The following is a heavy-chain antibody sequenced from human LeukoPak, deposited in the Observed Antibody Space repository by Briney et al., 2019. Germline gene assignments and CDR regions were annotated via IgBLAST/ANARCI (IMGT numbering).Heavy chain of an antibody. CDR3: ARLSSDSSGYYPKPMDV. Sequence: PGGSLRLSCAASGFTFSSYTMNWVRQAPGKGLEWVSYITTSGSPLYYADSVKGRFTISRDNVKKSLYLQMNSLRAEDTAVYYCARLSSDSSGYYPKPMDVWGKGTTVTISS. CDR1: GFTFSSYT. CDR2: ITTSGSPL. V-gene: IGHV3-48*03. J-gene: IGHJ6*03. D-gene: IGHD3-22*01.